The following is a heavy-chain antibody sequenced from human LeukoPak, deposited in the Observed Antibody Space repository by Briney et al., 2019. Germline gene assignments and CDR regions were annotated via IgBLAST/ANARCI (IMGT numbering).Heavy chain of an antibody. J-gene: IGHJ4*02. CDR1: GFTFSSYA. CDR3: ARDENYYYGSGSYYPY. CDR2: ISYDGSNK. V-gene: IGHV3-30-3*01. Sequence: QTGGSLRLSCAASGFTFSSYAMHWVRQAPGKGLEWVAVISYDGSNKYYADSVKGRFTISRDNSKNTLYLQMNSLRAEDTAVYYCARDENYYYGSGSYYPYWGQGTLVTVSS. D-gene: IGHD3-10*01.